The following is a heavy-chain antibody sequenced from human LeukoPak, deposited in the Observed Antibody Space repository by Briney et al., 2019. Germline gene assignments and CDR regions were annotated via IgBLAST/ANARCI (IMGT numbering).Heavy chain of an antibody. J-gene: IGHJ4*02. CDR2: IYYSGST. CDR1: GGSISSSSYY. Sequence: SETLSLTCTVSGGSISSSSYYWGWIRQPPGKGLEWIGSIYYSGSTYYNPSLKSRVTISVDTSKNQFSLKLSSVTAADTAVYYCARAIVVVIPDYWGQGTLVTVSS. CDR3: ARAIVVVIPDY. V-gene: IGHV4-39*07. D-gene: IGHD3-22*01.